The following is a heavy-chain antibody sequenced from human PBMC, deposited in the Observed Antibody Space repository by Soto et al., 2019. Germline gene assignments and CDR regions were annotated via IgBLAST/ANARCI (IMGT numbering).Heavy chain of an antibody. CDR1: GFTFSSYG. CDR3: AKDGCSSTSCYGFAYYGMDV. Sequence: GGSLRLSCAASGFTFSSYGMHWVRQAPGKGLEWVAVISYDGSNKYYADSVKGRFTISRDNSKNTLYLQMNSLRAEDTAVYYCAKDGCSSTSCYGFAYYGMDVWGQGTTVTVSS. J-gene: IGHJ6*02. V-gene: IGHV3-30*18. D-gene: IGHD2-2*01. CDR2: ISYDGSNK.